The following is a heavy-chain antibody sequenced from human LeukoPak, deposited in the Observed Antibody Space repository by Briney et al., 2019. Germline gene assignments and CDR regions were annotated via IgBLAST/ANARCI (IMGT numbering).Heavy chain of an antibody. J-gene: IGHJ5*02. Sequence: ASVKVSCKASGYTFTGYYMHWVRQAPGQGLEWMGWINPNSGGTNYAQKFQGRVTTTRDTSISTAYMELSRLRSDDTAVYYCARVSSSGSYPNWFDPWGQGTLVTVSS. V-gene: IGHV1-2*02. CDR2: INPNSGGT. CDR3: ARVSSSGSYPNWFDP. D-gene: IGHD3-22*01. CDR1: GYTFTGYY.